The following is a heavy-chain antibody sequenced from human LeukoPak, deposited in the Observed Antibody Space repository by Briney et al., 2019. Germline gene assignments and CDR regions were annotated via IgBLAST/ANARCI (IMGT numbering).Heavy chain of an antibody. V-gene: IGHV4-34*01. Sequence: SETLSLTCAVYGGSFSGYYWSWIRQPPGKGLEWIGEINHSGSTNYNPSLKSRVTISVDTSKNQFSLKLSSVTAADAAVYYCAGGLVRDCSVERHYYMDVWGKGTTVTVSS. CDR1: GGSFSGYY. D-gene: IGHD3-10*02. J-gene: IGHJ6*03. CDR3: AGGLVRDCSVERHYYMDV. CDR2: INHSGST.